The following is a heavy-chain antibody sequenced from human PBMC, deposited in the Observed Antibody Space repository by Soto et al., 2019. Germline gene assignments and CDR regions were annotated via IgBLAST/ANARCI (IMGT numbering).Heavy chain of an antibody. D-gene: IGHD3-10*01. Sequence: QVQLVQSGAEVKKPGASVQVSCKASGYTFSNYGISWVRQAPGQGLEWMGWISPYNGNTNYTQKLQGRVTMTTDTSTSTADMELRSLRSDDTAVYYCARDTSPLTMFAFWGQGTQVTVSS. J-gene: IGHJ4*02. V-gene: IGHV1-18*01. CDR3: ARDTSPLTMFAF. CDR2: ISPYNGNT. CDR1: GYTFSNYG.